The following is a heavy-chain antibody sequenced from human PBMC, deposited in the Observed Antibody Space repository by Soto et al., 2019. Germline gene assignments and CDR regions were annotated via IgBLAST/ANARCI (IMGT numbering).Heavy chain of an antibody. V-gene: IGHV1-3*01. J-gene: IGHJ6*03. CDR2: FNADNGET. Sequence: ASVKVSCKASGYTFTSYAMHWVRQAPGQRLEWMGWFNADNGETNYAQKFQGRVTMTEDTSTSTAYMELSSLRSEDTAVYYCATGVYDFWSGYYKYYYYYMDVWGKGTTVTVSS. D-gene: IGHD3-3*01. CDR3: ATGVYDFWSGYYKYYYYYMDV. CDR1: GYTFTSYA.